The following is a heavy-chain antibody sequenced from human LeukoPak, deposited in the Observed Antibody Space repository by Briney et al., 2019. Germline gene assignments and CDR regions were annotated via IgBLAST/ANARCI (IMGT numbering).Heavy chain of an antibody. CDR1: GFTFSSYW. CDR2: IKQDGSEK. D-gene: IGHD4-23*01. CDR3: ARVAVVREGDFDY. V-gene: IGHV3-7*01. J-gene: IGHJ4*02. Sequence: GGSLRLSCAASGFTFSSYWMSWVRQAPGKGLEWVANIKQDGSEKYYVDSVKGRFTISRDNAKNSLYLQMNSLRAEDTAVYYCARVAVVREGDFDYWGQGTLVTVSS.